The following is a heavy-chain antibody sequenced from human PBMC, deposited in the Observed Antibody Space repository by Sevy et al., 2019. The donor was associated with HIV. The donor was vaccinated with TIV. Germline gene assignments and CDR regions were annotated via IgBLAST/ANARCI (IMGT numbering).Heavy chain of an antibody. Sequence: GGSLRLSCEASGFTLSSYTMNWVRQSPEKGLEWVATFDRTDITHYADSVKGRFIISRDTAKNSLFLQMNSLRDDDTARYFCVRDERAIASHFDYWGRRTLVTASS. D-gene: IGHD2-21*01. CDR2: FDRTDIT. CDR1: GFTLSSYT. CDR3: VRDERAIASHFDY. J-gene: IGHJ4*02. V-gene: IGHV3-48*02.